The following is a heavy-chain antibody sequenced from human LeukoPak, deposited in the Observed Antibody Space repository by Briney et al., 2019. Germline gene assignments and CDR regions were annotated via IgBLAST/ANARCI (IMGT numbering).Heavy chain of an antibody. V-gene: IGHV3-30*18. D-gene: IGHD6-19*01. CDR3: AKDLEGGQWLGRPYYYYGMDV. Sequence: PGGSLRLSCAASGFTFSSYGMHWVRQAPGKGLEWVAVISYDGSNKYYADSVKGGLTISRDNSKNKLYLQMNSLRAEDTAVYYCAKDLEGGQWLGRPYYYYGMDVWGKGTTVTVSS. CDR1: GFTFSSYG. CDR2: ISYDGSNK. J-gene: IGHJ6*04.